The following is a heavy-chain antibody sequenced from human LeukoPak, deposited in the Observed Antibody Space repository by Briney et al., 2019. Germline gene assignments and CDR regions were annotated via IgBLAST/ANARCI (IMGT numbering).Heavy chain of an antibody. V-gene: IGHV1-8*01. CDR1: GYTFTSYD. CDR2: MNPNSGNT. Sequence: ASVTVSCKASGYTFTSYDINWVRQATAQGLEWMGWMNPNSGNTGYAQKFQGRVTMTRNTSISTAYMELSSLRSEATAVYYCARGMGSSSWYYDTGYDYWGQGTLVTVSS. D-gene: IGHD6-13*01. CDR3: ARGMGSSSWYYDTGYDY. J-gene: IGHJ4*02.